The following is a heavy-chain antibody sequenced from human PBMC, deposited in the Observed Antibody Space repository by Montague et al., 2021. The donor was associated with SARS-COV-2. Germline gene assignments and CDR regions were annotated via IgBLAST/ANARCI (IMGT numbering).Heavy chain of an antibody. V-gene: IGHV4-61*10. CDR1: GASISSGDYY. D-gene: IGHD2-15*01. Sequence: SETLSLTCTVSGASISSGDYYWSWIRQPAGKGLEWIGYVYYSGRSSYNSSLKSRVTISVDTSKNQVSLNLGSVTAADTAVYFCVRADRRDPDTPHLYYYKGMDLWGQGTTVTVSS. CDR3: VRADRRDPDTPHLYYYKGMDL. J-gene: IGHJ6*02. CDR2: VYYSGRS.